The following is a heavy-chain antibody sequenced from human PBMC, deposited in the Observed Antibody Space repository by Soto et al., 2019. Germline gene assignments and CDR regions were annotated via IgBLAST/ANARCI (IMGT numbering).Heavy chain of an antibody. CDR3: ARDAAPTLNYPHGMDV. D-gene: IGHD1-7*01. CDR1: GDSVSTSIAA. CDR2: TLYRSSKWYN. J-gene: IGHJ6*02. Sequence: PSQTLSLTCAISGDSVSTSIAAWSWIRQPPSRGLEWLGRTLYRSSKWYNEYAVSVKSRMTINPDTSKNQFSLQLNSVTPEDTAVYYCARDAAPTLNYPHGMDVWGQGTAVTVS. V-gene: IGHV6-1*01.